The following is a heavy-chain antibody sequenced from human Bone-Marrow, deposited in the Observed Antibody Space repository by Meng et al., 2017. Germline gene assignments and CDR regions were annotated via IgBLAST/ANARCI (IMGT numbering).Heavy chain of an antibody. D-gene: IGHD4-23*01. CDR3: ARVSGGYVNY. CDR1: GVTFSSYW. Sequence: GGSLRLTCAASGVTFSSYWMHWVRQAPGKGLVWVSRSNSDGSSTSYADSVKGRFTISRDNAKNTLYLQLNSLRAEDTAVYYCARVSGGYVNYWGQGTLVTVSS. CDR2: SNSDGSST. V-gene: IGHV3-74*01. J-gene: IGHJ4*02.